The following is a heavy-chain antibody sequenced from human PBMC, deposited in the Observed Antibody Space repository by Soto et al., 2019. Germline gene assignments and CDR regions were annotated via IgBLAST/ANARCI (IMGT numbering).Heavy chain of an antibody. CDR3: AKSAPMDTGDKYYYDF. D-gene: IGHD4-17*01. CDR1: GGTFSTFG. CDR2: IIPFFGTA. Sequence: SVKVSCKASGGTFSTFGISWVRQAPGQGLEWMGGIIPFFGTARYSQKFEDRITITADESTNTVYMDLRSLTSEDTAIYYCAKSAPMDTGDKYYYDFWGQGALVTAPQ. V-gene: IGHV1-69*13. J-gene: IGHJ4*02.